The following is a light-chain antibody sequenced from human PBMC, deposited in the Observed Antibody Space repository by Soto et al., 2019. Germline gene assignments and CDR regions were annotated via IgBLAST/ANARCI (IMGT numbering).Light chain of an antibody. CDR3: QQYETFSGT. V-gene: IGKV1-5*01. Sequence: DIQMTQSPSTLSASVGDTVTVTCRASQSVSGWLAWYQQKPGEAPKLLIYDASALLRGVPSRFSGSGSGTKFTLTIASLQPDDFATYYCQQYETFSGTFGPGTKVDNK. J-gene: IGKJ1*01. CDR2: DAS. CDR1: QSVSGW.